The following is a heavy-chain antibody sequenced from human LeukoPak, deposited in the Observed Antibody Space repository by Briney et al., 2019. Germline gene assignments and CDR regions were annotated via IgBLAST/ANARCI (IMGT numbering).Heavy chain of an antibody. D-gene: IGHD3-22*01. V-gene: IGHV3-48*03. CDR3: ARDRYYYVSSAYYEIDY. CDR2: ISSSGSTI. J-gene: IGHJ4*02. CDR1: GFIFSSYD. Sequence: GGSLRLSCAASGFIFSSYDMNWVRQAPGKGLEWVSYISSSGSTIYYADSVKGRFTISRDNAKNSLFLQMISLRAEDTAVYYCARDRYYYVSSAYYEIDYWGQGTLVTVSS.